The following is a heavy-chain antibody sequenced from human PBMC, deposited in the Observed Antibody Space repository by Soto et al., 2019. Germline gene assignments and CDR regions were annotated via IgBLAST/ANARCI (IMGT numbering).Heavy chain of an antibody. D-gene: IGHD2-2*01. CDR3: ARVDSGYCSSNSCYTPLGMDV. CDR2: INPNSGGT. CDR1: GYTFTGYY. Sequence: GASVKVSCKASGYTFTGYYMHWVRQAPGQGLEWMGWINPNSGGTNYAQKFQGRVTMTRDTSISTAYMELSRLRSDDTAVYYCARVDSGYCSSNSCYTPLGMDVWGQGTTVTVSS. V-gene: IGHV1-2*02. J-gene: IGHJ6*02.